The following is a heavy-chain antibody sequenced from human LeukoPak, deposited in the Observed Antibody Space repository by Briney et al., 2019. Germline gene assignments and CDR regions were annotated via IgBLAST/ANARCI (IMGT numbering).Heavy chain of an antibody. D-gene: IGHD3-9*01. CDR2: INHSGST. CDR3: ARSGDILTGYRPHNWFDP. J-gene: IGHJ5*02. CDR1: GGSLSGYY. Sequence: SETLSLTCAVYGGSLSGYYWSWIRQPPGKGLEWIGEINHSGSTNYNPSLKSRVTISVDTSKNQFSLKLSSVTAADTAVYYCARSGDILTGYRPHNWFDPWGQGTLVTVSS. V-gene: IGHV4-34*01.